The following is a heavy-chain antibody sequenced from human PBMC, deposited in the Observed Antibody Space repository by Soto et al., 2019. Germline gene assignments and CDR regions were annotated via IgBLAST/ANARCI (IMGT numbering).Heavy chain of an antibody. CDR1: GGSISSYY. CDR2: IYYSGST. CDR3: ARGGDYYYYYGMDV. J-gene: IGHJ6*02. V-gene: IGHV4-59*01. Sequence: SETLSLTCTVSGGSISSYYWSWIRQPPGKGLEWIGYIYYSGSTNYNPSLKSRVTISVDTSKNQFSLKLSSVTAADTAVYYCARGGDYYYYYGMDVWGQGTTVTVSS.